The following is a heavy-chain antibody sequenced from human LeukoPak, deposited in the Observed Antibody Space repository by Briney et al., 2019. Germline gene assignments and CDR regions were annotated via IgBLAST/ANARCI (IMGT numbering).Heavy chain of an antibody. D-gene: IGHD1-26*01. CDR2: IYYSGST. CDR3: ARERNYRRLIDY. CDR1: GGSISSYY. J-gene: IGHJ4*02. V-gene: IGHV4-59*01. Sequence: PSETLSLTCTVSGGSISSYYWSWIRQPPGKGLEWIGYIYYSGSTNYNPSLKSRVTISVDTSKNQFSLKLSSVTAADTAVYYCARERNYRRLIDYWGQGTLVTVSS.